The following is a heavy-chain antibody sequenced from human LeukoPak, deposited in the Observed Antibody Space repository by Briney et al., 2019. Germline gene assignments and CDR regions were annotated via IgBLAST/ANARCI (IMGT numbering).Heavy chain of an antibody. CDR3: AREVRRRSSGVDY. V-gene: IGHV4-30-4*01. D-gene: IGHD2-21*01. CDR1: GGSISSGDYY. CDR2: IYYSGST. J-gene: IGHJ4*02. Sequence: PSETLSLTCTVSGGSISSGDYYWSWIRQPPGKGLEWIGYIYYSGSTYYNPSLKSRVTISVDTSKNQFSLKLSSVTAADTAVYYCAREVRRRSSGVDYWGQGTLVTVPS.